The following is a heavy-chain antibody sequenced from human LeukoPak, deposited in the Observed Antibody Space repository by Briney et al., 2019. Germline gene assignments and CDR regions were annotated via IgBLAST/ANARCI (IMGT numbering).Heavy chain of an antibody. J-gene: IGHJ6*03. CDR3: ARLRDYGSGSLAYMDV. V-gene: IGHV5-51*01. Sequence: GESLKISCKVSGYSLTNNWIGWVRQVPGKGLEWMGLIYPGDSDTRYSPSFQGQVTFSADKSISTAYLQWGSLKASDTAMYYCARLRDYGSGSLAYMDVWGKGTTVTISS. CDR2: IYPGDSDT. D-gene: IGHD3-10*01. CDR1: GYSLTNNW.